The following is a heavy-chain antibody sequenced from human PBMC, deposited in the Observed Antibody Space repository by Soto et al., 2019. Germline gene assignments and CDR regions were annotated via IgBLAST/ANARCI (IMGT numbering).Heavy chain of an antibody. CDR2: IYSAGST. CDR3: ARAREPEYSSSIFFDY. D-gene: IGHD6-6*01. Sequence: EVQLVETGGGLIQPGGSLRLSCAASGLTVSRTQMAWVRQVPGKGLQWVSVIYSAGSTYYANAVKGRFTISRDISENNIYLDLSRVTGDDTAIYYCARAREPEYSSSIFFDYWGRGILVTVSS. V-gene: IGHV3-53*02. J-gene: IGHJ4*02. CDR1: GLTVSRTQ.